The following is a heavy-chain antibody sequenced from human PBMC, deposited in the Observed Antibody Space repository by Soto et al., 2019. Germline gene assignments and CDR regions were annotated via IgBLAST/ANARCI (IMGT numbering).Heavy chain of an antibody. CDR3: ARGTRGGFGELLSLKLGKFDY. J-gene: IGHJ4*02. D-gene: IGHD3-10*01. V-gene: IGHV1-46*03. Sequence: ASVKVSCKASGYTFASYYMHWVRQAPGQGLEWMGIINPSGGSTSYAQKFQGRVTMTRDTSTSTVYMELSSLRSEDTAVYYCARGTRGGFGELLSLKLGKFDYWGQETLVTVSS. CDR1: GYTFASYY. CDR2: INPSGGST.